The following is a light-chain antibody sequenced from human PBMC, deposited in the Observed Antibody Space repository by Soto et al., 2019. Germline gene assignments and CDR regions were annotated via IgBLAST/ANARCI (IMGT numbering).Light chain of an antibody. CDR3: SSYTTSNTRQIV. J-gene: IGLJ1*01. V-gene: IGLV2-14*03. CDR1: SSDVGGYNY. CDR2: DVS. Sequence: QSVLTQPASVSGSPGQSIAISCTGTSSDVGGYNYVSWYQHHPGKAPKLMIYDVSNRPSRVSNRFSGSKSGNTASLTISGLQPEDEADYYCSSYTTSNTRQIVLGTGTKVTVL.